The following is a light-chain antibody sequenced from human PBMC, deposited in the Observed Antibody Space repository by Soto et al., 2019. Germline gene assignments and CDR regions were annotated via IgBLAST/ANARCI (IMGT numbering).Light chain of an antibody. CDR3: QQYYSYPLT. CDR1: QGISSY. V-gene: IGKV1-8*01. Sequence: AIRMTQSPSSFSASTGDRVTITCRASQGISSYLAWYQQKPGKAPKLLIYAASTLQSGVPSRFSGSGSGTDFTLTISCLQAEDFATYYCQQYYSYPLTFGGGTKFEHK. J-gene: IGKJ4*01. CDR2: AAS.